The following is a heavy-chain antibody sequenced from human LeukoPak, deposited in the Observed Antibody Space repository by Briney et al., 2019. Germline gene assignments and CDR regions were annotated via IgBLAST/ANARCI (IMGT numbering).Heavy chain of an antibody. CDR3: ASGEQGKEIDY. J-gene: IGHJ4*02. D-gene: IGHD5-24*01. V-gene: IGHV3-30*04. CDR1: GFTFSSYA. Sequence: GRSLRLSCAASGFTFSSYAMHWVRQAPGKGLEWVVVISYDGSNKYYADSVKGRFTISRDNSKNTLYLQMNSLRAEDTAVYYCASGEQGKEIDYWGQGTLVTVSS. CDR2: ISYDGSNK.